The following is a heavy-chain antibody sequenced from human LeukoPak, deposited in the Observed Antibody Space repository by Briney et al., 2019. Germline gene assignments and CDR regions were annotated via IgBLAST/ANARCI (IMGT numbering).Heavy chain of an antibody. CDR1: GFTFSNYG. Sequence: GWSLRLSCAASGFTFSNYGMHWARQAAGKGLEWVAFIRYDGNKEYYVDSGKGRFTVSRDNSKNTLYLQLNSLRAEDTAVYYCAKVAEYGDNDAFDIWGQGTMVTVSS. J-gene: IGHJ3*02. D-gene: IGHD4-17*01. CDR2: IRYDGNKE. V-gene: IGHV3-30*02. CDR3: AKVAEYGDNDAFDI.